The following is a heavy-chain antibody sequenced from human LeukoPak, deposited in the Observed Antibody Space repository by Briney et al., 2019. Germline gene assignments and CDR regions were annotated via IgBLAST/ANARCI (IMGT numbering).Heavy chain of an antibody. D-gene: IGHD2/OR15-2a*01. CDR1: GASISSTGSY. Sequence: SETLSHTCTVSGASISSTGSYWSWIRQHPEKGLEWIEYIFYSGSTYYNPSLKSRLTMSLDTSKNQFSLNLTSVTAADTAVYYCVRGEYYYDYWGQGTLITVSS. J-gene: IGHJ4*02. CDR2: IFYSGST. CDR3: VRGEYYYDY. V-gene: IGHV4-31*03.